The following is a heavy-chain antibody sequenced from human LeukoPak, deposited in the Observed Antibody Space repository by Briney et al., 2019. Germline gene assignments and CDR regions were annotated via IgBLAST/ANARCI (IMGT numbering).Heavy chain of an antibody. Sequence: PSETLSLTCTVSSGSISSFYWGWIRQPPGKGLEWIASFYYSGNTYYNPSLQSRASISVDTSRSPFSLNLNSVTAADTAVYYCARGFGAVTTLDYWGQGTLVTVSS. J-gene: IGHJ4*02. CDR2: FYYSGNT. D-gene: IGHD4-11*01. V-gene: IGHV4-39*07. CDR3: ARGFGAVTTLDY. CDR1: SGSISSFY.